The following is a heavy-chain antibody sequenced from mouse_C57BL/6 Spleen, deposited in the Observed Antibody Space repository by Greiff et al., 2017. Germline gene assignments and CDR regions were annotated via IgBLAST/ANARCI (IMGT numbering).Heavy chain of an antibody. D-gene: IGHD1-1*01. J-gene: IGHJ4*01. V-gene: IGHV1-82*01. CDR2: IYPGDGDT. CDR1: GYAFSSSW. CDR3: SRPTTVVAAVAMDY. Sequence: VQLQQSGPELVKPGASVKISCKASGYAFSSSWMNWVKQRPGKGLEWIGRIYPGDGDTNYNGKFKGKATLTADKSSSTAYMHLSSLTSEDSAVYFCSRPTTVVAAVAMDYWGQGTSVTVSS.